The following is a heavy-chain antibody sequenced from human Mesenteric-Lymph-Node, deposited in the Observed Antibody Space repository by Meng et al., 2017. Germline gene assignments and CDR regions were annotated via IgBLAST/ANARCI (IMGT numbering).Heavy chain of an antibody. Sequence: VQLVESGGGVVQPGRSLNLSCAASGFSLGSFAMQWARQASGKGLEWVAVDSHDGSAQDYADSVKGRFIISRDNSKNTLYLQMNSLRVEDTAVYYCASAPEATPSCLTNWGRGTLVTVSS. CDR1: GFSLGSFA. V-gene: IGHV3-30*04. CDR3: ASAPEATPSCLTN. CDR2: DSHDGSAQ. J-gene: IGHJ4*02. D-gene: IGHD3-9*01.